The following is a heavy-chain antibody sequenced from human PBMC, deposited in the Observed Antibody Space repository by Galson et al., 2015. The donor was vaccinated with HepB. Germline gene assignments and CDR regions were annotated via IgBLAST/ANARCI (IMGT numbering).Heavy chain of an antibody. V-gene: IGHV3-21*01. CDR1: GFTFSGYS. CDR3: ARLDEDYYDSSGYYYPMDS. CDR2: INSYSTYI. J-gene: IGHJ4*02. Sequence: SLRLSCAASGFTFSGYSMNWVRQAPGKGLEWVSSINSYSTYIYYADSVKGRFTVSRDNAKNSLYLQMNSLRAGDTAVYYCARLDEDYYDSSGYYYPMDSWGQGTLVTVSS. D-gene: IGHD3-22*01.